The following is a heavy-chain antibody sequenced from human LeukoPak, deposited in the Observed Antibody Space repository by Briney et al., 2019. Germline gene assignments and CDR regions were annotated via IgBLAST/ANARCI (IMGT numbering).Heavy chain of an antibody. J-gene: IGHJ2*01. CDR1: GFIFSSYN. Sequence: GGSLRLSCAASGFIFSSYNMNWVRQAPGKGLEWVSSISSRSRDVYYADSVKGRFTISRDNTKSSLFLQMDSLRAEDTAVYYCASTIVTTVYPPGWYFDLWGRGTQVTVSS. CDR2: ISSRSRDV. V-gene: IGHV3-21*06. D-gene: IGHD4-17*01. CDR3: ASTIVTTVYPPGWYFDL.